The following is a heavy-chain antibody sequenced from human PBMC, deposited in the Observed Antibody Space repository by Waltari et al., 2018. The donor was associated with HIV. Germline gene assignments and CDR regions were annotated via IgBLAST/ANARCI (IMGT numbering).Heavy chain of an antibody. CDR3: ARERYCSGGSCPFDY. V-gene: IGHV4-39*07. Sequence: QLPLQESGPGLVKPSETPSLHCTVPGGSISSSRYYWGWIRQPPGKGLEWIGSIYYSGSTYYNPSLKSRVTISVDTSKNQFSLKLSSVTAADTAVYYCARERYCSGGSCPFDYWGQGTLVTVSS. CDR2: IYYSGST. CDR1: GGSISSSRYY. J-gene: IGHJ4*02. D-gene: IGHD2-15*01.